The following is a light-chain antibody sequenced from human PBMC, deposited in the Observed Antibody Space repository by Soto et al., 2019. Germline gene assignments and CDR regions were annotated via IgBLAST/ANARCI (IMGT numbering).Light chain of an antibody. CDR2: DVS. Sequence: QSALTQPRSVSGSPGQSVTISCTGTSSDVGGYNYVSWYQQHPGKAPKVMISDVSERPSGVPDRFSGSKSGNTAALTISGLQAEAEADYYCCSYAGSPRYVFGTGTKVTVL. V-gene: IGLV2-11*01. CDR3: CSYAGSPRYV. J-gene: IGLJ1*01. CDR1: SSDVGGYNY.